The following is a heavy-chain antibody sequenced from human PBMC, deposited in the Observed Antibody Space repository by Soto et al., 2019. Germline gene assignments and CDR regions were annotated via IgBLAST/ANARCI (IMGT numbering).Heavy chain of an antibody. CDR2: ISGSGGST. CDR1: GFTFSNYA. D-gene: IGHD1-26*01. Sequence: DVQLLESGGGLVQPGGSLRLSCSASGFTFSNYAMSWVRRIPGKGLEWVSAISGSGGSTNYEDSVKGRFTISRDNSKSTLYLHMNSLRVDDTAVYYCAKGSPYSGTYFHPWGQGTLVTVSS. CDR3: AKGSPYSGTYFHP. V-gene: IGHV3-23*01. J-gene: IGHJ5*02.